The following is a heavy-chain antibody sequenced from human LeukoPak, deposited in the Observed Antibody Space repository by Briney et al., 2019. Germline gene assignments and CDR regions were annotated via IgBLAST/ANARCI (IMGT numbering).Heavy chain of an antibody. CDR2: IKQDGSEK. CDR3: ARVAMAFWGDSLYYSDY. Sequence: PGGSLRLSCAASGFIFSTYWTTWVRQAPGKGLEWVANIKQDGSEKYYVDSVKGRFTISRDNAKNSLYLQMNSLRAEDTAVYYCARVAMAFWGDSLYYSDYWGQGTLVTVSS. J-gene: IGHJ4*02. CDR1: GFIFSTYW. V-gene: IGHV3-7*01. D-gene: IGHD3-16*01.